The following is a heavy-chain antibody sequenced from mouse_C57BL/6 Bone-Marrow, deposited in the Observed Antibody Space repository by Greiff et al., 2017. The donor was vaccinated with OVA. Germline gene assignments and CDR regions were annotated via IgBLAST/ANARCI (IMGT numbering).Heavy chain of an antibody. J-gene: IGHJ1*03. V-gene: IGHV3-6*01. Sequence: DVQLVESGPGLVKPSQSLSLTCSVTGYSITSGYYWNWIRQFPGNKLEWMGYISYDGSNNYNPSLKNRISITRDTSKNQFFLKLNSVTTEDTATYYCARRGNRYFDVWGTGTTVTVSS. CDR2: ISYDGSN. CDR1: GYSITSGYY. D-gene: IGHD2-1*01. CDR3: ARRGNRYFDV.